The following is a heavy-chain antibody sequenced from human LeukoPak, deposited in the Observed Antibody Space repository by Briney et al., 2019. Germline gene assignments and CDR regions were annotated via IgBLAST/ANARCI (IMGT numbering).Heavy chain of an antibody. J-gene: IGHJ6*03. CDR2: IKQDGSEK. D-gene: IGHD2-2*01. Sequence: GGSLRLSCAASGFTFSSYWMSWVRQATGKGLEWVANIKQDGSEKYYVDSVKGRFTISRDNAKNSLYLQMNSLRAEDTAVYYCARDRNIVVVPAARMDVWGKGTTVTVSS. CDR3: ARDRNIVVVPAARMDV. V-gene: IGHV3-7*01. CDR1: GFTFSSYW.